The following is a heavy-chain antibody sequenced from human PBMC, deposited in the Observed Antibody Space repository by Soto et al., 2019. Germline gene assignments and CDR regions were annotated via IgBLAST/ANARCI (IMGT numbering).Heavy chain of an antibody. CDR1: GFIFSSYA. CDR3: AKVSSDRGYYYFAMDV. CDR2: ISYGGNEE. V-gene: IGHV3-30*18. Sequence: QVQLLESGGGVVQPGRSLSLSCAASGFIFSSYAMHWVRQAPGKGLERVAVISYGGNEEYYADSVEGRFTISRDNSKNMFYLQIIGLRPEDTAVYYCAKVSSDRGYYYFAMDVCGQGTTVTVSS. J-gene: IGHJ6*02.